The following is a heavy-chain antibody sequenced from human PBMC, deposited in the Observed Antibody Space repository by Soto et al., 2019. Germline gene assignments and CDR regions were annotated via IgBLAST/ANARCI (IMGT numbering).Heavy chain of an antibody. Sequence: ASVKVSCKASGYTFTSYDINWVRQATGQGLEWMGWMNPNSGNTGYAQKFQGRVTMTRDTSISTAYMELSSLRSEDTAVYYCARGDPRDSYYDFWSGYYSGTDYWG. CDR1: GYTFTSYD. V-gene: IGHV1-8*01. CDR3: ARGDPRDSYYDFWSGYYSGTDY. D-gene: IGHD3-3*01. J-gene: IGHJ4*01. CDR2: MNPNSGNT.